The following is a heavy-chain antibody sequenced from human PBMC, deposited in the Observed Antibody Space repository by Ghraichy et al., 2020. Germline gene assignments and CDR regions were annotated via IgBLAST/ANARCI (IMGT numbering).Heavy chain of an antibody. J-gene: IGHJ6*02. CDR3: AKGDYFDASRGYTHYGVDV. CDR2: IYSRGST. CDR1: GFTVSSNY. D-gene: IGHD3-22*01. V-gene: IGHV3-66*01. Sequence: GGSLRLSCAASGFTVSSNYMTWVRQAPGKGLEWVSLIYSRGSTDYADSVKGRFTISRDHSKDTVYLEMNSLRAEDTAVYYCAKGDYFDASRGYTHYGVDVWGQGTMVIVSS.